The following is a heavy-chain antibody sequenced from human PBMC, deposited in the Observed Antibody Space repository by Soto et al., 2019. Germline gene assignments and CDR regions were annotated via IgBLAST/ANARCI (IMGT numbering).Heavy chain of an antibody. D-gene: IGHD6-19*01. CDR1: GGSISSGDYY. Sequence: SETLSLTCTVSGGSISSGDYYWNWIRQPPGKGLEWIGYIYYSGSTYYNPSLESRITISVDTSKNQFSLKLSSVTAADTAVYYCARTNSGWGNWFDPWGQGTLVTVS. V-gene: IGHV4-30-4*01. CDR3: ARTNSGWGNWFDP. J-gene: IGHJ5*02. CDR2: IYYSGST.